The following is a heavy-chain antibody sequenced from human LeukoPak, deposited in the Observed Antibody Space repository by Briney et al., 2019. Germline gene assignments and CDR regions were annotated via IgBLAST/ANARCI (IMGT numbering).Heavy chain of an antibody. J-gene: IGHJ4*02. CDR3: AQLDVLRSDYFES. V-gene: IGHV3-23*01. Sequence: GGSLRLSCVASGITNEDYAFSWVRQAPGKGLEWVSVISGGGRSTSYADSLKGRFTISRDNSKNTLYLQMNSLRAEDTAVYYCAQLDVLRSDYFESWGQGTLVTVSS. D-gene: IGHD3-22*01. CDR1: GITNEDYA. CDR2: ISGGGRST.